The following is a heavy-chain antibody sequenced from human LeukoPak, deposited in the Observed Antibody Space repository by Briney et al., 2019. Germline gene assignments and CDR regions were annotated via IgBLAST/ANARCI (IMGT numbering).Heavy chain of an antibody. Sequence: SVRVSCTASGGTFITDAISWVRQAPGQGGERVGGIIPIFGIANYAQKCQGRVTITTDESTSTAYTELSSLRSEDTAVYYCARGAGYCSSTSCPMYYYMDVWGKGTTVTVSS. J-gene: IGHJ6*03. CDR2: IIPIFGIA. V-gene: IGHV1-69*05. CDR1: GGTFITDA. CDR3: ARGAGYCSSTSCPMYYYMDV. D-gene: IGHD2-2*01.